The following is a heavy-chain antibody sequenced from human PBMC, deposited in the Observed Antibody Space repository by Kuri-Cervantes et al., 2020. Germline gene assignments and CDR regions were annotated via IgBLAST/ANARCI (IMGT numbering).Heavy chain of an antibody. CDR3: AKPPPMGDSSGRTRHDY. V-gene: IGHV3-30*18. J-gene: IGHJ4*02. CDR1: GFTFSSYG. D-gene: IGHD3-22*01. Sequence: GESLKISCAASGFTFSSYGMHWVRQAPGKGLEWVAVISYDGSNKYYADSVKGRFTISRDNSKNTLYLQMNSLRAEDTAVYYCAKPPPMGDSSGRTRHDYWGQGTLVTVSS. CDR2: ISYDGSNK.